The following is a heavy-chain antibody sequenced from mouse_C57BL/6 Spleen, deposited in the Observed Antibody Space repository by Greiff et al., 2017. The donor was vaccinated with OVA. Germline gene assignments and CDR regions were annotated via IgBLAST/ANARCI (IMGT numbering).Heavy chain of an antibody. Sequence: VQLQQPGAELVRPGSSVKLSCKASGYTFTSYWMDWVKQRPGQGLEWIGNIYPSDSETHYNQKFKDKATLTVDKSSSTAYMQLSSLTSEDSAVYYCARRNPGTGYFDYWGQGTTLTVSS. CDR3: ARRNPGTGYFDY. CDR2: IYPSDSET. V-gene: IGHV1-61*01. D-gene: IGHD3-3*01. J-gene: IGHJ2*01. CDR1: GYTFTSYW.